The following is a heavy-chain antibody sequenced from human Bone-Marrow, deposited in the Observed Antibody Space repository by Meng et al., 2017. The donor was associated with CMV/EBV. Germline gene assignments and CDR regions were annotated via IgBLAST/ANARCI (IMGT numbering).Heavy chain of an antibody. Sequence: GESLKISCAASGFTFSSYGMHWVRQAPGKGLEWVAFIRYDGSNKYYADSVKGRFTISRDNSKNTLYLQMNSLRAEDTAVYYCAKDLGFWSGYYLPPYYYYYGMDVWGQGTTVTGSS. CDR1: GFTFSSYG. CDR3: AKDLGFWSGYYLPPYYYYYGMDV. D-gene: IGHD3-3*01. J-gene: IGHJ6*01. CDR2: IRYDGSNK. V-gene: IGHV3-30*02.